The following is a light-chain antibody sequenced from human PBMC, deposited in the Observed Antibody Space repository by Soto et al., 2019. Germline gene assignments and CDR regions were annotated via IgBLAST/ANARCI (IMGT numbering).Light chain of an antibody. Sequence: QSVLTQPPSVSGAPGQRVTISCTGSSSNIGAGYDVHWYQQLPGTAPKLLIYGNSNRPSGVPDRFSGSKSGTSASLANTGLQAEDAADYYCQSYDSSLSGSNVFGTGTKLTVL. CDR3: QSYDSSLSGSNV. V-gene: IGLV1-40*01. CDR1: SSNIGAGYD. CDR2: GNS. J-gene: IGLJ1*01.